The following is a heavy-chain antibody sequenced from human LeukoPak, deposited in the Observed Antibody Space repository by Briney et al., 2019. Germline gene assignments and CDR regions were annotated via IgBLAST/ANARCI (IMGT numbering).Heavy chain of an antibody. CDR3: AKDKGGSSWTDWYFDL. D-gene: IGHD6-13*01. V-gene: IGHV3-9*01. J-gene: IGHJ2*01. CDR2: ISWNSGSI. CDR1: GFTFDDYA. Sequence: PGGSLRLSCAASGFTFDDYAMHWVRQAPGKGLEWVSGISWNSGSIGYADSVKGRFTISRDNAKNSLYLQMNSLRAEDTALYYCAKDKGGSSWTDWYFDLWGRGTLVTVSS.